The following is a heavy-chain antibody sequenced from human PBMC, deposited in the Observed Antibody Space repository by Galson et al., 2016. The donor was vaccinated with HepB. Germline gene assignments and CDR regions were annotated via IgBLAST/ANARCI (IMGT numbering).Heavy chain of an antibody. CDR3: AKDSSAAL. CDR2: IKPDGREK. CDR1: GFTFSTSW. D-gene: IGHD6-25*01. Sequence: SQRLSCAASGFTFSTSWMSWVRQAPGKGLEWVANIKPDGREKYYVDSVKGRFTISRDNAKNSLFLQMNSLRAEDTAVYYCAKDSSAALWGRGSLVTVSS. V-gene: IGHV3-7*01. J-gene: IGHJ2*01.